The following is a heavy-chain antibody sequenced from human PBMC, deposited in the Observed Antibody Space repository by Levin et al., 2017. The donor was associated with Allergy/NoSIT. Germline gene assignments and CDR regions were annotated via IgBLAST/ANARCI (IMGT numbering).Heavy chain of an antibody. CDR1: GFTFADYA. D-gene: IGHD3-22*01. CDR2: IRSEAYGGTP. J-gene: IGHJ4*02. Sequence: GGSLRLSCTTFGFTFADYAMTWFRQAPGKGLEWVGFIRSEAYGGTPQYAASVKGRFTLSRDDSKSIAYVQMNSLKTDDTAVYYCTRSADYYSDSSGYYTWHYWGQGTLVTVSS. V-gene: IGHV3-49*03. CDR3: TRSADYYSDSSGYYTWHY.